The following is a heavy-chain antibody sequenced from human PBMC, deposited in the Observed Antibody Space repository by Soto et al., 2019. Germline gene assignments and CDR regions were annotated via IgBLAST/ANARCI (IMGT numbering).Heavy chain of an antibody. CDR1: GGSISSYY. J-gene: IGHJ3*02. CDR3: ARVRTNDYAEAFDI. V-gene: IGHV4-4*07. D-gene: IGHD2-2*01. CDR2: IYTSGST. Sequence: SETLSLTCTASGGSISSYYLSWIRQPAGKGLEWVGRIYTSGSTNYNPSLKSRVTMSVDTSKNQFSLKLSSVTAADTAVYYCARVRTNDYAEAFDIWGQGTMVTVSS.